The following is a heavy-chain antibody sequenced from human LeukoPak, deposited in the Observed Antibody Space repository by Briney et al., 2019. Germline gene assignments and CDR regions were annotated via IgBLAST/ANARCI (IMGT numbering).Heavy chain of an antibody. Sequence: SETLSLTCAVYGGSFIGYYWSWIRQPPGKGLEGIGEINHSGRTNYNPSLKSRVTISVDTSKNQFSLQLSSVTAADTAVYYCARGVRDGYRGSYFEYWGQGTLVTVSS. D-gene: IGHD5-24*01. CDR3: ARGVRDGYRGSYFEY. V-gene: IGHV4-34*01. CDR1: GGSFIGYY. CDR2: INHSGRT. J-gene: IGHJ4*02.